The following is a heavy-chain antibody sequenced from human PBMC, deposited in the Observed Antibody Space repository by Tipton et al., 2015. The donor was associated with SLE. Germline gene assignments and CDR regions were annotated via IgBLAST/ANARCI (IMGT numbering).Heavy chain of an antibody. CDR1: GGSINNQD. J-gene: IGHJ6*02. D-gene: IGHD3-9*01. V-gene: IGHV4-59*11. CDR2: VYSSDST. CDR3: ARGSPGRSEGHYKDYHYGIDV. Sequence: TLSLTCTVSGGSINNQDWSWIRQPPGKGLEWFGYVYSSDSTNYNPPLKSRVTMSLDTSKNQFSLKLISVAAADTAVYYCARGSPGRSEGHYKDYHYGIDVWGQGTTVTVSS.